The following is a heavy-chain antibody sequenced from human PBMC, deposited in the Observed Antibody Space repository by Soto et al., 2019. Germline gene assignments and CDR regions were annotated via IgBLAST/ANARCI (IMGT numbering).Heavy chain of an antibody. CDR2: INHSRST. J-gene: IGHJ6*02. V-gene: IGHV4-34*01. CDR1: GGSFSGYY. CDR3: ARFEHDITMIVVGLPTDYYYGMDV. D-gene: IGHD3-22*01. Sequence: SETLSLTCAVYGGSFSGYYWSWIRQPPGKGLEWIGEINHSRSTNYNPSLKSRVTISVDTSKNQFSLKLSSVTAADTAVYYCARFEHDITMIVVGLPTDYYYGMDVWGQGTTVTVSS.